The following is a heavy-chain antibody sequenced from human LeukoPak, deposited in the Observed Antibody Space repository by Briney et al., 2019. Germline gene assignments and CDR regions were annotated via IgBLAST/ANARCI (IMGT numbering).Heavy chain of an antibody. CDR2: IIPIFGTA. CDR3: ARTSADYDILTGYFDY. CDR1: GGTFSSYA. J-gene: IGHJ4*02. Sequence: ASVKVSCKASGGTFSSYAISWVRQAPGQGLEWMGGIIPIFGTANYAQKFQGRVTITADESTSTAYMELSSLRSEDTAVYYCARTSADYDILTGYFDYWGQGTLVTVSS. V-gene: IGHV1-69*13. D-gene: IGHD3-9*01.